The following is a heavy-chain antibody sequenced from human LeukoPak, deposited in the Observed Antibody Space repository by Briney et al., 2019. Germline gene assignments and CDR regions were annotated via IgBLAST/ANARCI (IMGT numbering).Heavy chain of an antibody. CDR1: GGTFSSYA. Sequence: SVKVSCKASGGTFSSYAISWVRQAPGQGLEWMGGIIPIFGTANYAQKFQGRVTITADESTSTAYMELSSLRSEDTAVYYCARTVGSSSSVNWFDPWGQGTLVIVSS. J-gene: IGHJ5*02. V-gene: IGHV1-69*13. CDR2: IIPIFGTA. D-gene: IGHD6-6*01. CDR3: ARTVGSSSSVNWFDP.